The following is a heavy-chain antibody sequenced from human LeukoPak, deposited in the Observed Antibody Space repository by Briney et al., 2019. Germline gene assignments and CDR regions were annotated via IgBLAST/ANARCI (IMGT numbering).Heavy chain of an antibody. CDR1: GFTFSSYA. J-gene: IGHJ4*02. CDR2: ISGSGGST. Sequence: GGSLRLSCAASGFTFSSYAMSWVRQAPGKGLEWVSAISGSGGSTYYADSVKGRFTISRDNSKNTLYLQMNSLRAEDTAVYYCAKDGSRLAHPIYYFDYWGQGTLVTVSS. V-gene: IGHV3-23*01. CDR3: AKDGSRLAHPIYYFDY. D-gene: IGHD2-2*01.